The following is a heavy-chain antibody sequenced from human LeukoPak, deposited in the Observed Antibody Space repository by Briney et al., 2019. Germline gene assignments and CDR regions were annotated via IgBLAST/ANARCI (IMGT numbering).Heavy chain of an antibody. CDR1: GFTFSSYA. CDR3: AKGNFDSSGYYSNYFNY. J-gene: IGHJ4*02. CDR2: ISGSGGNT. Sequence: GGSLRLSRAASGFTFSSYAMSWVRQAPGKGLEWVSAISGSGGNTHYADSVKGRFTISRDNSKNTLYLQMNSLRAEDTAVYYCAKGNFDSSGYYSNYFNYWGQGTLVTVSS. D-gene: IGHD3-22*01. V-gene: IGHV3-23*01.